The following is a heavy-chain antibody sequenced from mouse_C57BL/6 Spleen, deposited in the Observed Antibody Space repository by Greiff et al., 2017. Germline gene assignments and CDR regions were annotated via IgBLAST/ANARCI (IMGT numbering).Heavy chain of an antibody. V-gene: IGHV1-69*01. CDR1: GYTFTSYW. Sequence: QVQLQQPGAELVMPGASVKLSCKASGYTFTSYWMPWVKQRPGQGLEWIGEIDPSDSYTNYNQKFKGKSTLTVDKSSSTAYMQLSSLTSEDSAVYYCARGDYYYGSSYGGYFDVWGTGTTVTVSS. J-gene: IGHJ1*03. D-gene: IGHD1-1*01. CDR3: ARGDYYYGSSYGGYFDV. CDR2: IDPSDSYT.